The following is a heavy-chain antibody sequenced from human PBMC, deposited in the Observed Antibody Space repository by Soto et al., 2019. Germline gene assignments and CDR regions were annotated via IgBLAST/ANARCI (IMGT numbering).Heavy chain of an antibody. J-gene: IGHJ6*02. D-gene: IGHD2-2*01. CDR3: ATDLGGGGIVVPAAISYYYYGMDV. V-gene: IGHV1-24*01. CDR1: GYTLTELS. CDR2: FDPEDGET. Sequence: SVKVSCKVSGYTLTELSMHWVRQAPGKGLEWMGGFDPEDGETIYAQKFQGGVTMTEDTSTDTAYMELSSLRSEDTAVYYCATDLGGGGIVVPAAISYYYYGMDVWGQGTTVTVSS.